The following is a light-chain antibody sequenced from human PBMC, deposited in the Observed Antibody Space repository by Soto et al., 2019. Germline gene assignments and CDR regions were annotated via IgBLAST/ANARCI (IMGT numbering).Light chain of an antibody. Sequence: DIQMTQSPSTLSASVGDRVTITCRASQSISSWLAWYQQKPGKAPKLLIYDASSLESGVPSRFSGSGSGTEFTLTISSLQPDDFATYSCQQYNSYRGTFGQGTKLEIK. J-gene: IGKJ2*02. CDR1: QSISSW. CDR2: DAS. V-gene: IGKV1-5*01. CDR3: QQYNSYRGT.